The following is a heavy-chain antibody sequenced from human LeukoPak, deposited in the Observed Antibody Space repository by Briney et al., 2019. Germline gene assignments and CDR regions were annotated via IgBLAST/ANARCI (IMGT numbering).Heavy chain of an antibody. CDR2: IYYSGST. CDR3: ARAGRSWSTGYYFNY. Sequence: SETLSLTCTVSGGSISNYYWSWIRQPPGKGLEWIGYIYYSGSTNYNPSLKGRGTISLDTSRNQFSLKLTSVTAADTAVYYCARAGRSWSTGYYFNYWGQGALVTVSS. J-gene: IGHJ4*02. D-gene: IGHD6-13*01. CDR1: GGSISNYY. V-gene: IGHV4-59*01.